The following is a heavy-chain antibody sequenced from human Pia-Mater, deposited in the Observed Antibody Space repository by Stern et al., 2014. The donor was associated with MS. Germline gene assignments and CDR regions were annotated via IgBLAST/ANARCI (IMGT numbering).Heavy chain of an antibody. J-gene: IGHJ5*02. CDR2: IYYSGNT. Sequence: QLQLQESGPGLVKPSQTLSLTCTVSGGSIRSDDYYWTWIRQPPWKGLEWIGYIYYSGNTYYNPSLRGRVTISVDTAKNQFSLKLSSVTDADTAVYYWARTDILLIDHWGQGTRVTVSS. CDR3: ARTDILLIDH. CDR1: GGSIRSDDYY. D-gene: IGHD3-9*01. V-gene: IGHV4-30-4*01.